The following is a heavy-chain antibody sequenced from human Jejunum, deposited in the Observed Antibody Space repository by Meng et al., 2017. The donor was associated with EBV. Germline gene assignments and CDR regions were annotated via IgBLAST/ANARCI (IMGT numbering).Heavy chain of an antibody. Sequence: QVQLQESGPRLEKPSGTLSLTCVVSGGSISDNDWWSWVRQPPGKGLEWLGEIYHGGGTNYNPSLESRVTISVDKSKNQFSLKLSSVTVADTAVYYCAGNGYYALEYWGPGILVTVSS. J-gene: IGHJ4*02. V-gene: IGHV4-4*02. CDR1: GGSISDNDW. CDR3: AGNGYYALEY. D-gene: IGHD3-22*01. CDR2: IYHGGGT.